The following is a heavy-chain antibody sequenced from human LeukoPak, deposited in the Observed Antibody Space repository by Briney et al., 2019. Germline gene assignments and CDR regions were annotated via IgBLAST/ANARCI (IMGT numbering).Heavy chain of an antibody. Sequence: CXXSGGSISSYYWSWIRQPPGKGLEWVGYIYYSGSTNYNPSLKSRVTISVDTSKNQFSLKLSSVTAEDTAVYYCGXXXXXXXXXXAGQFGLDYWGQGTLVSLSS. D-gene: IGHD3-16*01. CDR2: IYYSGST. J-gene: IGHJ4*02. CDR1: GGSISSYY. CDR3: GXXXXXXXXXXAGQFGLDY. V-gene: IGHV4-59*01.